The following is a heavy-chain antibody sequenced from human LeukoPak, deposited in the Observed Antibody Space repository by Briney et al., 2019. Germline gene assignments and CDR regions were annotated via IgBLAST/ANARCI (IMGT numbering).Heavy chain of an antibody. V-gene: IGHV3-33*01. J-gene: IGHJ4*02. D-gene: IGHD3-22*01. CDR1: GFTFSSYG. Sequence: TGGSLRLSCAASGFTFSSYGMHWVRQVPGKGLEWVAVMWYDGSNKYYADSVKGRFTISRDNSKNTLYLQMNSLRAEDTAVYYCARSYYYDSSHTVDYWGQGTLVTVSS. CDR2: MWYDGSNK. CDR3: ARSYYYDSSHTVDY.